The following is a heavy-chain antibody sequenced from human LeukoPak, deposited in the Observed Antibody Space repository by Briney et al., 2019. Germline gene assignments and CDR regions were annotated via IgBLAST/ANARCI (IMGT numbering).Heavy chain of an antibody. CDR3: ARVPLVYDKGFGAAAGFDY. Sequence: GASVKVSCKASGYTFTSYYMHWVRQAPGQGLEWMGIINPSGGSTSYAQKFHGRITMTRDTSTSTVYMELSSLRSEDTAVYYCARVPLVYDKGFGAAAGFDYWGQGTLVTVSS. J-gene: IGHJ4*02. D-gene: IGHD6-13*01. CDR2: INPSGGST. V-gene: IGHV1-46*01. CDR1: GYTFTSYY.